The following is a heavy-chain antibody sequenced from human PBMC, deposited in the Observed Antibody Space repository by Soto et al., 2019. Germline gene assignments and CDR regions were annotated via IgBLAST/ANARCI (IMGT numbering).Heavy chain of an antibody. CDR1: GYTFTSYG. CDR2: ISPYNGNT. CDR3: ARDHSGNPLY. V-gene: IGHV1-18*01. J-gene: IGHJ4*02. D-gene: IGHD1-26*01. Sequence: QVQLVQSGAEVKKPGASVKVSCKASGYTFTSYGISWVRQAPGQGLEWMGWISPYNGNTNYAQKLQGSVTIATNASTSTAYMEMRSLGSDATAVYYCARDHSGNPLYWGQGTLVTVSS.